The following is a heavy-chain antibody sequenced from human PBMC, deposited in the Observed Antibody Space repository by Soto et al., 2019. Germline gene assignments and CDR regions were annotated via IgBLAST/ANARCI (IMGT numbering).Heavy chain of an antibody. V-gene: IGHV1-69*02. CDR1: GGTFRTYT. J-gene: IGHJ5*02. Sequence: QVQLVQSGAEVKMPGASVKVSCQTSGGTFRTYTINWIRQAPGPGLEWLGRIIPILDVANYAQKRQGRVTLPADQSTCTAHMELRGLRYEYTAVSYCARSMQEDIVVAGRKALWFDPWGQGTLVTVS. CDR2: IIPILDVA. D-gene: IGHD6-19*01. CDR3: ARSMQEDIVVAGRKALWFDP.